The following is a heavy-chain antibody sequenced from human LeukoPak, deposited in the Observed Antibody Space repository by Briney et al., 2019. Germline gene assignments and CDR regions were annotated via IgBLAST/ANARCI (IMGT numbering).Heavy chain of an antibody. CDR1: GGSISSGDYY. CDR2: IYYSGST. V-gene: IGHV4-30-4*01. Sequence: SQTLSLTCTVSGGSISSGDYYWSWIRQPPGKGLEWIGYIYYSGSTYYNPSLKSRVTISVDTSQNQFSLKLSSVTAADTAVYYCARLGPNRKYCSSTSCSHFDYWGQGTLVTVSS. J-gene: IGHJ4*02. CDR3: ARLGPNRKYCSSTSCSHFDY. D-gene: IGHD2-2*01.